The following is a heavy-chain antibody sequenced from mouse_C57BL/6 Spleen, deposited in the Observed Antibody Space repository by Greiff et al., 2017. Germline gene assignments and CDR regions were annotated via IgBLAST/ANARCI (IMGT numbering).Heavy chain of an antibody. CDR1: GYAFSSSW. V-gene: IGHV1-82*01. Sequence: VQLQQSGPELVKPGASVKISCKASGYAFSSSWMNWVKQRPGKGLEWIGRIYPGDGDTNYNGKFKGKATLTADKSSSTAYMQLSSLTSEDSAVYFCARTGSSYDYYAMDYWGQGTSVTVSS. CDR2: IYPGDGDT. J-gene: IGHJ4*01. D-gene: IGHD1-1*01. CDR3: ARTGSSYDYYAMDY.